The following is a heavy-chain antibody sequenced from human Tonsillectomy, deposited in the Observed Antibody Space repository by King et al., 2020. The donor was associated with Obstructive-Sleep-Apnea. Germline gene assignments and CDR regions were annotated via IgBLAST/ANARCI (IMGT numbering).Heavy chain of an antibody. V-gene: IGHV4-59*08. CDR2: IYYSGST. D-gene: IGHD3-22*01. CDR3: ARQDYYDSSGYYSQGDYYGMDV. Sequence: VQLQESGPGLVKPSETLSLTCTVSGGSISSYYWSWIRQPPGKGLEWIGYIYYSGSTNYNPSLKSRVTISVDTSKNQFSLKLSSVTAADTAVYYCARQDYYDSSGYYSQGDYYGMDVWGQGTTVTVSS. J-gene: IGHJ6*02. CDR1: GGSISSYY.